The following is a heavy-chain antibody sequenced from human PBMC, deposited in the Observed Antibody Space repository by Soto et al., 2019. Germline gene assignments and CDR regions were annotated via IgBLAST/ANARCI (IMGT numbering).Heavy chain of an antibody. CDR3: ARVPGAAESSGWHTYYYYGMDV. CDR2: IYYSGST. V-gene: IGHV4-59*01. J-gene: IGHJ6*02. D-gene: IGHD6-25*01. CDR1: GGSISSYY. Sequence: PSETLSLTCTVSGGSISSYYWSWIRQPPGKGLEWIGYIYYSGSTNYNPSLKSRVTISVDTSKNQFSLKLSSVTAADTAVYYCARVPGAAESSGWHTYYYYGMDVWGQGTTVTVSS.